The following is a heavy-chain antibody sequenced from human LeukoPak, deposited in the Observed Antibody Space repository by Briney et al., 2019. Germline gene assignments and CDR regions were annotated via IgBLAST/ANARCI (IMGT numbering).Heavy chain of an antibody. J-gene: IGHJ4*02. Sequence: GRSLRLSCAASGFTFSNYGMTWIRQAPGKGLEWVSSISGSGGTTYYADSVRGRFTISRDNSKNTLYVQMNSLRVEDTAVYYCARGGGSYTPRFDYWGQGTLVTVSS. CDR2: ISGSGGTT. CDR3: ARGGGSYTPRFDY. V-gene: IGHV3-23*01. D-gene: IGHD1-26*01. CDR1: GFTFSNYG.